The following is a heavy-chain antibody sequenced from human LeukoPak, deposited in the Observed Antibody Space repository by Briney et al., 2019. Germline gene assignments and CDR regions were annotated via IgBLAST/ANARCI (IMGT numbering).Heavy chain of an antibody. J-gene: IGHJ4*02. D-gene: IGHD3-22*01. Sequence: GGSLRLSCAASGFTFSSNAMIWVRQAPGKGLECVSAITGTGDATYYADSVKGRFTISRDNSKNTLYLQLNSLRAEDTAVYYCAKAYGSNGYFQLPIDCWGQGTLVTVSS. V-gene: IGHV3-23*01. CDR3: AKAYGSNGYFQLPIDC. CDR2: ITGTGDAT. CDR1: GFTFSSNA.